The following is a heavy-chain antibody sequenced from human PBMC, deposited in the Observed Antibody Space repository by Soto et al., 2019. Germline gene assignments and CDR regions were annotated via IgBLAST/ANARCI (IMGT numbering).Heavy chain of an antibody. D-gene: IGHD3-3*01. CDR1: GFTFSSYG. J-gene: IGHJ6*02. CDR2: IWYDGSNK. Sequence: GGSLRLSCAASGFTFSSYGMHWVRQAPGKGLEWVAVIWYDGSNKYYADSVKGRFTISRDNSKNTLYLQMNSLRAEDTAVYYCARTLLRFLEWSSPKYYYYYGMDVWGQGTTVTVSS. CDR3: ARTLLRFLEWSSPKYYYYYGMDV. V-gene: IGHV3-33*01.